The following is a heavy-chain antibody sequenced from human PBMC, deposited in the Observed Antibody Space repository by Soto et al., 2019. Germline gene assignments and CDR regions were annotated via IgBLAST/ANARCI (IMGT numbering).Heavy chain of an antibody. D-gene: IGHD3-16*01. J-gene: IGHJ4*02. Sequence: QVQLVESGGGVVQPGRSLRLSCAASGFAFSSYDMHWVRQAPGKGLEWVAVISYDGTDKYYVDSVKGRFTISRDNFRNTLYLQIDSLRAEDTAVFYCAKALGGSSQFFDYWGQGTLVTVSS. CDR1: GFAFSSYD. V-gene: IGHV3-30*18. CDR3: AKALGGSSQFFDY. CDR2: ISYDGTDK.